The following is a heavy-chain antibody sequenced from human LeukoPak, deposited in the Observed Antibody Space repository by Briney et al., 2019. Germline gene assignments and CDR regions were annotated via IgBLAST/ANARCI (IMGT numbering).Heavy chain of an antibody. V-gene: IGHV4-59*08. CDR2: ISYTGST. CDR3: ARAVTGTSLVDF. D-gene: IGHD6-19*01. J-gene: IGHJ4*02. Sequence: SETLSLTCTISGGSIGGDHWSWIRQAPGQGLEWIGYISYTGSTSYNPSLRSRVTISLNTPENQFSLRLTSVTAADTAVYYCARAVTGTSLVDFWGQGTLVAVSS. CDR1: GGSIGGDH.